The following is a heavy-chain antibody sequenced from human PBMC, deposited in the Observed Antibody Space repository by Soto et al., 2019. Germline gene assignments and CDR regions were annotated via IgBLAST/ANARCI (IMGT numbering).Heavy chain of an antibody. CDR2: IYYSGST. J-gene: IGHJ5*02. V-gene: IGHV4-59*01. Sequence: PSETLSLTCTVSGGSISSYYWSWIRQPPGKGLEWIGYIYYSGSTNYNPSLKSRVTISVDTSKNQFSLKLSSVTAADTAVYYCARVVAAAGSNWFDPWGQGTLVTSPQ. D-gene: IGHD6-13*01. CDR1: GGSISSYY. CDR3: ARVVAAAGSNWFDP.